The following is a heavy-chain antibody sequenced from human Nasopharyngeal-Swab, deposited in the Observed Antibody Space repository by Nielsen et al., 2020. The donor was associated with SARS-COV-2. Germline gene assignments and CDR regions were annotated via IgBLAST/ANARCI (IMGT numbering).Heavy chain of an antibody. D-gene: IGHD6-19*01. CDR2: IKQDGSEK. Sequence: GESLKISCAASGFTFSSYGMSWVRQAPGKGLEWVANIKQDGSEKYYVDSVKGRFTISRDNAKNSLYLQMKSLRAEDTAVYYCARDFRDAAAVAGTVGAFDIWGQGTMVTVSS. V-gene: IGHV3-7*01. J-gene: IGHJ3*02. CDR1: GFTFSSYG. CDR3: ARDFRDAAAVAGTVGAFDI.